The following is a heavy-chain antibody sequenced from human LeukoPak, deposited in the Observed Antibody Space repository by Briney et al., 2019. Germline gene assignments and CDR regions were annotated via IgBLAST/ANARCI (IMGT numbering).Heavy chain of an antibody. CDR1: GFSFRSFW. Sequence: GGSLRLSCAASGFSFRSFWMSWVRQAPGKGLEWVADIKEEGRTTYYVDSVKGRFTISRDNVKNTLYLQMNSLRAEDTAVYYCARDSPAGTSWRSEPTFDYWGQGTLVTVTS. CDR2: IKEEGRTT. D-gene: IGHD2-2*01. V-gene: IGHV3-7*04. CDR3: ARDSPAGTSWRSEPTFDY. J-gene: IGHJ4*02.